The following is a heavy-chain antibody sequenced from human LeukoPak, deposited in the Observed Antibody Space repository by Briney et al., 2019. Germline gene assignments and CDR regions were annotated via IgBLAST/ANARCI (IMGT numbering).Heavy chain of an antibody. CDR2: IIPIFGTA. CDR3: ARGRYYDSSGYFDAFDI. V-gene: IGHV1-69*13. D-gene: IGHD3-22*01. Sequence: ASVKVSCKASGGTFSSYAISWVRQAPGQGLEWMGGIIPIFGTANYAQKFQGRVTITADESTSTAYMELSSLRSEDTAVYYCARGRYYDSSGYFDAFDIWGQGTMVTVSS. CDR1: GGTFSSYA. J-gene: IGHJ3*02.